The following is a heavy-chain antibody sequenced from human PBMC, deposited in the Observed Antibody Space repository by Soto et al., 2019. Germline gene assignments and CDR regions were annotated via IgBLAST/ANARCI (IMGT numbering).Heavy chain of an antibody. V-gene: IGHV3-53*01. CDR3: ATWHLQEHAYDV. J-gene: IGHJ3*01. CDR1: GLTVSGKKY. Sequence: DVQLVESGGGLIQPGGSLRLSCAVSGLTVSGKKYVAWVRQAPGKGLEWVSGFYDLDGTYYADSLKGRFNTSGDSSRIIGYFQMNELRDEDQGVYYCATWHLQEHAYDVGGQGTTVTVSS. CDR2: FYDLDGT. D-gene: IGHD4-4*01.